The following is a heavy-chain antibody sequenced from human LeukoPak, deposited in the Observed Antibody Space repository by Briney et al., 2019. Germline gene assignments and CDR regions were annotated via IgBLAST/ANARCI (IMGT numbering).Heavy chain of an antibody. D-gene: IGHD5-18*01. V-gene: IGHV3-23*01. CDR3: AKVRYSYDMYYFDY. Sequence: GGSLRLPCAASGFTFSSYAMSWVRQAPGKGLEWVSAISGSGGSTYYADSVKGRFTISRDNSKNTLYLQMNSLRAEDTAVYYCAKVRYSYDMYYFDYWGQGTLVTVSS. CDR2: ISGSGGST. J-gene: IGHJ4*02. CDR1: GFTFSSYA.